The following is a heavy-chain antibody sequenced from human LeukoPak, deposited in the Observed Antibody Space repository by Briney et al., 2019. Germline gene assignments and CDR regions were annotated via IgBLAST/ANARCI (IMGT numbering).Heavy chain of an antibody. CDR1: GFTFDDYA. J-gene: IGHJ3*02. Sequence: PGRSLRLSCAASGFTFDDYAMHWVRQAPGKGLEWVSGISWNSGSIGYADSVKGRFTISRDNAKNSLYLQMNSLRAEDTALYYCAKVQNYYGSGSYVGYAFDIWGQGTMVTVSS. V-gene: IGHV3-9*01. D-gene: IGHD3-10*01. CDR3: AKVQNYYGSGSYVGYAFDI. CDR2: ISWNSGSI.